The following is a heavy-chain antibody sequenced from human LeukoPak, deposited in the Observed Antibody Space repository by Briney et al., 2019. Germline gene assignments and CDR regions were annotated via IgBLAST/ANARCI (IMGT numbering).Heavy chain of an antibody. Sequence: PSGTLSLTCAVSGGSISSSNWWSWVRQPPEKGLEWIGEIYHRGSTNYNPSLKSRVTISLDKSKNQLSLNLSSMTAADTAVYYCAREAGDYKYYMDVWGKGTTVTVSS. CDR3: AREAGDYKYYMDV. V-gene: IGHV4-4*02. D-gene: IGHD1-14*01. J-gene: IGHJ6*03. CDR1: GGSISSSNW. CDR2: IYHRGST.